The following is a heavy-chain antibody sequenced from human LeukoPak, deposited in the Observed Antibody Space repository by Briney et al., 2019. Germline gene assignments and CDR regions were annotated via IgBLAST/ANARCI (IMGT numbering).Heavy chain of an antibody. CDR1: GFTFTDAW. J-gene: IGHJ4*02. Sequence: GGSLRLSCAASGFTFTDAWMSWVRQAPGKGREWVGHVKSKRDGGTTDYGAPVRGRFTISRDDSRNTLHLQMSGLKAEDTAFYYCATENWGAFNYWGQGTLVTVSS. V-gene: IGHV3-15*01. D-gene: IGHD7-27*01. CDR3: ATENWGAFNY. CDR2: VKSKRDGGTT.